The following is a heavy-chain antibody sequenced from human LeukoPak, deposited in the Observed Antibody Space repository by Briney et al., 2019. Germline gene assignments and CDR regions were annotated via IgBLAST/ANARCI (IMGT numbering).Heavy chain of an antibody. CDR2: ISTSSSTI. CDR1: GFTFSSYA. D-gene: IGHD3-9*01. V-gene: IGHV3-48*02. Sequence: GRSLRLSCAVSGFTFSSYAMNWVRQAPGKGLEWVSYISTSSSTIYYADSVRGRFTISRDSAKNSLYLQMNSLRDEDTAVYYCARTMYYDILTGYCDYWGQGTLVTVSS. CDR3: ARTMYYDILTGYCDY. J-gene: IGHJ4*02.